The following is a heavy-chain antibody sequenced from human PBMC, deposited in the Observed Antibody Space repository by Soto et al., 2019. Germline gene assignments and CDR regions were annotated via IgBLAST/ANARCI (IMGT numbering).Heavy chain of an antibody. Sequence: ASVKVSCKASGYTFSSYYMHLVRQAPGQGLEWMGVINPSGDSTSYAQRFQGRVSMTKDTSTSTLYMELSSPRSDDTAVYYCARDWEFGYWGQGTLVIV. CDR1: GYTFSSYY. V-gene: IGHV1-46*01. J-gene: IGHJ4*02. CDR2: INPSGDST. CDR3: ARDWEFGY. D-gene: IGHD3-10*01.